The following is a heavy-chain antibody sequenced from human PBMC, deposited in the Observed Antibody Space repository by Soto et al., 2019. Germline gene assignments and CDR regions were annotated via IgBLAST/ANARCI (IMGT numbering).Heavy chain of an antibody. CDR1: GFTFSSYA. V-gene: IGHV3-23*01. Sequence: EVQLLESGGGLVQPGGSLRLSCAASGFTFSSYAMSWVRQAPGKGLEWVSAISGSGGSTYYADSVKGRFTISRDNSKNTLYLKRKGRGPGDTAVYSGAKCEKGWLRGGDFDSGGQGPLVP. CDR3: AKCEKGWLRGGDFDS. J-gene: IGHJ4*02. D-gene: IGHD3-16*01. CDR2: ISGSGGST.